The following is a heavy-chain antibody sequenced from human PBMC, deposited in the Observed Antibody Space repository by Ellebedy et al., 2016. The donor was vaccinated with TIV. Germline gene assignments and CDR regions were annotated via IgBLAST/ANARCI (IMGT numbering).Heavy chain of an antibody. CDR2: IIPIFGTA. J-gene: IGHJ3*02. V-gene: IGHV1-69*13. D-gene: IGHD3-22*01. Sequence: SVKVSXXASGGTFSSYAISWVRQAPGQGLEWMGGIIPIFGTANYAQKFQGRVTITADESTSTAYMELSSLRSEDTAVYYCARSGGPYYDSAFDIWGQGTMVTVSS. CDR3: ARSGGPYYDSAFDI. CDR1: GGTFSSYA.